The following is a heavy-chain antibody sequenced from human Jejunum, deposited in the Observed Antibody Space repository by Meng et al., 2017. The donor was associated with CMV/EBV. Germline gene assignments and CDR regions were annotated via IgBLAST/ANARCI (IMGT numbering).Heavy chain of an antibody. D-gene: IGHD1-26*01. CDR2: IFPGDSDT. CDR3: ARRGKTRYIGNYYVDDDFDT. CDR1: YW. V-gene: IGHV5-51*01. J-gene: IGHJ3*02. Sequence: YWLGCVRQMPGTGLEWMGLIFPGDSDTRYSPSFQGQVTLSADKSITTAYLPWSSLKASDTTIYYCARRGKTRYIGNYYVDDDFDTWGQGTMVTVSS.